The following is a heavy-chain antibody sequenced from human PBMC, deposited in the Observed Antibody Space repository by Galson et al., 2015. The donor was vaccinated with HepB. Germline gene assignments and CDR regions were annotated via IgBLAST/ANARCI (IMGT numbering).Heavy chain of an antibody. CDR1: GFTVSSNY. CDR2: INGGGDT. D-gene: IGHD6-13*01. Sequence: SLRLSCAASGFTVSSNYMNWVRQAPGKGLEWVSIINGGGDTYYADSVKGRFIISRDNSKNTLYLQMNSLRAEDTAVYYCARSGREYTSSRCHYCYMDVWGKGTTVTVSS. J-gene: IGHJ6*03. CDR3: ARSGREYTSSRCHYCYMDV. V-gene: IGHV3-53*01.